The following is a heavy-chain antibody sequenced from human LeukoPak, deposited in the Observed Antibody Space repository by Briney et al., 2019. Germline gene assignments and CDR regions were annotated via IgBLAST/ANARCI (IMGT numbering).Heavy chain of an antibody. CDR2: IKQDGSEK. CDR3: AREKVVVVAAMGEEAGNYYYYYGMDV. D-gene: IGHD2-15*01. J-gene: IGHJ6*02. V-gene: IGHV3-7*01. CDR1: GFTFSSYA. Sequence: PGGSLRLSCAASGFTFSSYAMSWVRQAPGKGLEWVANIKQDGSEKYYVDSVKGRFTTSRDNAKNSLYLQMNSLRAEDTAVYYCAREKVVVVAAMGEEAGNYYYYYGMDVWGQGTTVTVSS.